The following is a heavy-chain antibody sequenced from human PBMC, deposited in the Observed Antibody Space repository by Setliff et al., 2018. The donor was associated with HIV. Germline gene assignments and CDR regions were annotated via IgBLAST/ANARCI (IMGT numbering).Heavy chain of an antibody. CDR3: AKGHSGSYYNILGY. Sequence: PGGSLRLSCAASGFTVSSNYMNWVRQAPGKGLEWVSIIYSGGTTYYADSVKGRFTISRDNSKNTLYLQMNSLRVEDTAVYHCAKGHSGSYYNILGYWGQGTLVTVSS. J-gene: IGHJ4*02. V-gene: IGHV3-53*01. CDR1: GFTVSSNY. CDR2: IYSGGTT. D-gene: IGHD1-26*01.